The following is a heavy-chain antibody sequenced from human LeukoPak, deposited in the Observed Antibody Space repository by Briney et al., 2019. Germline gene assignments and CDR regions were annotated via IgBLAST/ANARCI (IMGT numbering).Heavy chain of an antibody. V-gene: IGHV3-74*01. CDR3: VTSSGSYNSIYFDY. CDR1: GFTFSGQW. D-gene: IGHD1-26*01. Sequence: GGSLRLSCAASGFTFSGQWMHWVRQAPGKGLVWVSRVNHDESGTRYADFVKGRFTISRDNSKNTLYLQMNSLRTEDTAVYYCVTSSGSYNSIYFDYWGQGTLVTVSS. J-gene: IGHJ4*02. CDR2: VNHDESGT.